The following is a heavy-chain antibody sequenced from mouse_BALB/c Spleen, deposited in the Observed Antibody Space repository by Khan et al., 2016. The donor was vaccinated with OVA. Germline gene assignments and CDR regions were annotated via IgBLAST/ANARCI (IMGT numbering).Heavy chain of an antibody. CDR3: ARDYYGSSYFDY. J-gene: IGHJ2*01. D-gene: IGHD1-1*01. CDR1: GYSITSGYY. CDR2: ISYDGSN. Sequence: VQLKESGPGLVKPSQSLSLTCSVTGYSITSGYYWNWIRQFPGNKLEWMGYISYDGSNNYNPSLKNRISITRDTSKNQFFLKLNSGTTEDTATYYCARDYYGSSYFDYWGQGTTLTVSS. V-gene: IGHV3-6*02.